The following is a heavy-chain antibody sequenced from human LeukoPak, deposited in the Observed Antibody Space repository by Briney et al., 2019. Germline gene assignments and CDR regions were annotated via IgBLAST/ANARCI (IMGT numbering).Heavy chain of an antibody. CDR2: TYYRSNWVN. Sequence: SQTLSLTCVISGDTVSSNSVAWNWIRQSPSRGLEWLGRTYYRSNWVNEYAASVKSRMSTDPDTSKNQFSLQLYSVTPEDTAVYYCAREESRTFDYWGQGTLVTVSS. J-gene: IGHJ4*02. CDR3: AREESRTFDY. CDR1: GDTVSSNSVA. V-gene: IGHV6-1*01.